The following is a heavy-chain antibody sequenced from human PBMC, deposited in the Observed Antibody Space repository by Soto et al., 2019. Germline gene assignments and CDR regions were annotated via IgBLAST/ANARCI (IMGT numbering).Heavy chain of an antibody. J-gene: IGHJ4*02. D-gene: IGHD3-22*01. CDR1: GFTFSSYW. CDR2: IKQDGSEE. Sequence: GGSLRLSCAASGFTFSSYWMSWVRQAPGKGLEWVANIKQDGSEEYYVDSVKGRFTISRDNAKNSLYLQMNSLRAEDTAVYYCARLYYYDSSYFDYWGQGTLVTVSS. V-gene: IGHV3-7*03. CDR3: ARLYYYDSSYFDY.